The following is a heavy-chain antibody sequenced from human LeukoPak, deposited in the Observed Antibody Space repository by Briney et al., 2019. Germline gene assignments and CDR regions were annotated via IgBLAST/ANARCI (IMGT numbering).Heavy chain of an antibody. CDR1: GGSFSGYY. CDR3: ARRRWLERYFDY. Sequence: SETLSLTCAVYGGSFSGYYWSWIRQPPGKGLEWIGEINHSGSTNYNPSLKSRVTISVDTSKNQFSLKLSSVTAADTAVYYCARRRWLERYFDYWGQGTLVTVSS. CDR2: INHSGST. V-gene: IGHV4-34*01. J-gene: IGHJ4*02. D-gene: IGHD1-1*01.